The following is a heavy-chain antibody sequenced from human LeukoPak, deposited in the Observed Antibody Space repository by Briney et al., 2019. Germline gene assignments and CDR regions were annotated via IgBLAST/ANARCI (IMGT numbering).Heavy chain of an antibody. V-gene: IGHV4-59*08. Sequence: SETLSLTCSVSGGSISTHYWSWVRQSPRKGLQWIGYVYYGGSTNYNPSLKSRVTISLDTSKNQFSLRVTSVTAADTAVYYCARLCQVTTCAKFEHWGQGILVTVSS. D-gene: IGHD4-17*01. J-gene: IGHJ4*02. CDR2: VYYGGST. CDR3: ARLCQVTTCAKFEH. CDR1: GGSISTHY.